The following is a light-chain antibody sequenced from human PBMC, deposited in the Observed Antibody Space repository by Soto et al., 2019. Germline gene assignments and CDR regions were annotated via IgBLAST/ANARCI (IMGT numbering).Light chain of an antibody. Sequence: IRMTKSPSSFSESKGDRVTITCQASQDINNYLNWYQQKPGKAPKLLTFDATNLETGVPSRFSGSGSRTHYSLTISSLQPEDFATYYCHQYDSLPPTFGQGTRLEIK. CDR1: QDINNY. V-gene: IGKV1-33*01. CDR2: DAT. J-gene: IGKJ5*01. CDR3: HQYDSLPPT.